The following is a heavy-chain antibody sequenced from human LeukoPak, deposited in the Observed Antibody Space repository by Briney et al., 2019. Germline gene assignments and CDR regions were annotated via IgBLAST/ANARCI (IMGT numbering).Heavy chain of an antibody. CDR3: ARSNQADDY. J-gene: IGHJ4*02. V-gene: IGHV3-74*01. D-gene: IGHD1-14*01. CDR2: INPGGSSI. Sequence: WWSLRLSCAASGFTFSSDWMHWVRQVPGKGLVWVARINPGGSSITYADSVKGRFTISRDNAKNTLYLQMDSLRAEDTGMYYCARSNQADDYWGQGTLVTVSS. CDR1: GFTFSSDW.